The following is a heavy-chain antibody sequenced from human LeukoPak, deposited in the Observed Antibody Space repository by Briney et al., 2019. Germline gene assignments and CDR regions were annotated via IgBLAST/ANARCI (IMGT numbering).Heavy chain of an antibody. Sequence: GGSLRLSCAASGFTFSSYAMHWVRQAPGKGLEWVAVISYDGSNKYYADSVKGRFTISRDNSKNTLYLQMNSLRAEDTAVYYCARQKDHGDYMDYWGQGTLVTVSS. CDR1: GFTFSSYA. CDR3: ARQKDHGDYMDY. J-gene: IGHJ4*02. V-gene: IGHV3-30-3*01. D-gene: IGHD4-17*01. CDR2: ISYDGSNK.